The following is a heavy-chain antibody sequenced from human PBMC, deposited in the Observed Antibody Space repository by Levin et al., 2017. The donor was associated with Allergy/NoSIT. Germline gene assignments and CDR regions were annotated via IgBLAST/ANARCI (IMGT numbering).Heavy chain of an antibody. CDR3: AREGRGYNYFDP. Sequence: PGGSLRLSCEGSGFTFNDYWMHWVRQAPGKGLVWVSRINIDGRKTYYADSVKGRFTISRDNAKNTLYLQMNRLRADDTAVYYCAREGRGYNYFDPWGQGTLATVSS. D-gene: IGHD3-10*01. V-gene: IGHV3-74*01. CDR1: GFTFNDYW. CDR2: INIDGRKT. J-gene: IGHJ5*02.